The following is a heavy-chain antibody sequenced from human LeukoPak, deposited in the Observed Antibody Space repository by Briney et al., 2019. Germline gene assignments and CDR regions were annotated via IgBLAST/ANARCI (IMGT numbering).Heavy chain of an antibody. CDR1: GGSISSGGYY. CDR2: IYHSGSI. CDR3: AGRDSPLPSHY. J-gene: IGHJ4*02. V-gene: IGHV4-31*03. Sequence: SETLSLTCTVSGGSISSGGYYWSWIRQHPGKGLEWIGYIYHSGSIYYNPSLKSRLTISVDASKNQFSLKLYSVTAADTAVYYCAGRDSPLPSHYWGQGALVTVSS.